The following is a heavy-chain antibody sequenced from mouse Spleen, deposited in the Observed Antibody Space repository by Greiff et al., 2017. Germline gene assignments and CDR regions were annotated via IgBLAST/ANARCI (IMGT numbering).Heavy chain of an antibody. J-gene: IGHJ3*01. Sequence: QVQLQQPGAELVMPGASVKLSCKASGYTFTSYWMHWVKQRPGQGLEWIGEIDPSDSYTNYNQKFKGKATLTVDKSSSTAYMQLSSLTSEDSAVYYCARWLLRNWGQGTLVTVSA. D-gene: IGHD2-3*01. CDR2: IDPSDSYT. CDR1: GYTFTSYW. V-gene: IGHV1-69*01. CDR3: ARWLLRN.